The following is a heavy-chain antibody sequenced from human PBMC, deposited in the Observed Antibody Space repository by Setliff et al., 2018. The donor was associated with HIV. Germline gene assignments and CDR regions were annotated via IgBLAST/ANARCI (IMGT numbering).Heavy chain of an antibody. D-gene: IGHD3-9*01. CDR3: VGHYYDPLTGYYVWFFDV. CDR1: GLTDTYNY. V-gene: IGHV3-53*01. Sequence: GGSLRLSCAASGLTDTYNYMSWVRQAPGKGLEWVSVIYAGGSTYYADSVKGRFTISRDNSKNMPYLQMNSMKSDDTATYYCVGHYYDPLTGYYVWFFDVWGRGTLVTVSS. CDR2: IYAGGST. J-gene: IGHJ2*01.